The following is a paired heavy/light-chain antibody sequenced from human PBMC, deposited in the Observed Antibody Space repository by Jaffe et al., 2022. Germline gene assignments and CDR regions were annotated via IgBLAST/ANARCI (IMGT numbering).Heavy chain of an antibody. D-gene: IGHD3-10*01. CDR1: GYTFTDYY. CDR3: ARGYYYGSGSKYYFDN. J-gene: IGHJ4*02. Sequence: QVQLVQSGAEVKNPGASVKVSCKASGYTFTDYYMHWVRQAPGQGLEWMGWISPNSGGTNYAQNFQGRVTMTRDTSISTAYMELSRLRSDDTAVFYCARGYYYGSGSKYYFDNWGQGTLVTVPS. V-gene: IGHV1-2*02. CDR2: ISPNSGGT.
Light chain of an antibody. CDR1: KLGDSY. CDR2: QDD. Sequence: SYELTQPPSVSVSPGQTASITCSGDKLGDSYVSWYQQKPGQSPVLVIFQDDRRPSRIPERFSGSNSGRTATLTISGTQAMDEADYYCQAWDSSTAVFGTGTKVTVL. V-gene: IGLV3-1*01. CDR3: QAWDSSTAV. J-gene: IGLJ1*01.